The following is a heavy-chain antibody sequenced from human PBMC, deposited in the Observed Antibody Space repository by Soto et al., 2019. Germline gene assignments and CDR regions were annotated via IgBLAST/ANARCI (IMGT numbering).Heavy chain of an antibody. J-gene: IGHJ4*02. D-gene: IGHD2-2*01. CDR3: AKSGCSSTSCYHYFDY. Sequence: QVQLLESGGGVVQPGRSLRLSCAGSGFTFSDYGMHWVRQAPGKGLEWVAVMSYDGSNKYYADSVKGRFTISRDNSKNTLYLQMNSLRAEDTAVYYCAKSGCSSTSCYHYFDYWGQGTLVTVSS. CDR2: MSYDGSNK. CDR1: GFTFSDYG. V-gene: IGHV3-30*18.